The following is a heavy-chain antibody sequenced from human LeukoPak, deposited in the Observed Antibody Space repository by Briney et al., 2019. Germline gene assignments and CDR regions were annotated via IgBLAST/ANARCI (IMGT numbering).Heavy chain of an antibody. V-gene: IGHV3-21*01. D-gene: IGHD1-26*01. CDR3: ARPPRSVVGALY. CDR2: ISSSSSYI. J-gene: IGHJ4*02. Sequence: GSLRLSCAASGFTFSSYSMNWVRQAPGKGLEWVSSISSSSSYIYYADSVKGRFTISRDNAKNSLYLQMNSLRAEDTAVYYCARPPRSVVGALYWGQGTLVTVSS. CDR1: GFTFSSYS.